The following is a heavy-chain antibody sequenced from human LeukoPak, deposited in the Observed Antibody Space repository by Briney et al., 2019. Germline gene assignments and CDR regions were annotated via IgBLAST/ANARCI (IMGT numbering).Heavy chain of an antibody. CDR2: ISSGSGYI. J-gene: IGHJ6*02. CDR3: ARDKRVGYDYNYYYGMDV. V-gene: IGHV3-21*01. D-gene: IGHD5-12*01. CDR1: GFTFSSYS. Sequence: GGSLRLSCAASGFTFSSYSMNWVRQAPGTGLEWVSYISSGSGYIYYAGSVKGRFTISRDNAKNSLYLQMNSLRAEDTAVYYCARDKRVGYDYNYYYGMDVWGQGTTVTVSS.